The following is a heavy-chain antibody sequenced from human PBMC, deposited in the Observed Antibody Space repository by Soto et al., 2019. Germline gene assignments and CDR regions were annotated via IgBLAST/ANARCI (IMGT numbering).Heavy chain of an antibody. Sequence: QVQLQESGPGLVTPSHTLSLPGAVSGWLINSGGYYWTWIRQPPGGGMEWVGHNHYSGRTVSNPYIDSRLVISVDPPEIQFSLQLRCLTAADTAVYYGARFSPPGYYYMDVWGTGAPGTVAS. J-gene: IGHJ6*03. CDR3: ARFSPPGYYYMDV. CDR1: GWLINSGGYY. CDR2: NHYSGRT. V-gene: IGHV4-31*11.